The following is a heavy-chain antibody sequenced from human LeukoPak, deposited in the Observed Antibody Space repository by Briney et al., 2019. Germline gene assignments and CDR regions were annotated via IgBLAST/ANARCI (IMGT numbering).Heavy chain of an antibody. Sequence: PGGSLRLSCTVSGFTVGNNYMSWVRQAPGKGLEWVALMYSRGSSHYADSVRGRFAISRDNAKNSLYLQMNSLRAEDTAVYYCARRRDFIDYWGQGTLVTVSS. D-gene: IGHD3/OR15-3a*01. CDR2: MYSRGSS. CDR1: GFTVGNNY. J-gene: IGHJ4*02. CDR3: ARRRDFIDY. V-gene: IGHV3-53*01.